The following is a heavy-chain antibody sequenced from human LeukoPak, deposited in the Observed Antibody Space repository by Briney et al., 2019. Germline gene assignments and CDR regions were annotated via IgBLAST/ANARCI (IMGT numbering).Heavy chain of an antibody. Sequence: GGSLRLSCAASGFTFSSYSMNWVRQAPGNGREWVSSISSSSSYIYYADSVKGRFTISRDNAKNSLYLQMNRLGAEDTAVYYCARVWRNIVVVPAAISHRDYYYYMDVWGKGTTVTVSS. D-gene: IGHD2-2*01. V-gene: IGHV3-21*01. CDR1: GFTFSSYS. CDR2: ISSSSSYI. CDR3: ARVWRNIVVVPAAISHRDYYYYMDV. J-gene: IGHJ6*03.